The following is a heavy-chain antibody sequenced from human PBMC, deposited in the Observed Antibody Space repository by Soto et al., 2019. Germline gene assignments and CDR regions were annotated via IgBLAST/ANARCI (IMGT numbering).Heavy chain of an antibody. CDR1: GFTFSSYA. CDR2: INTDGST. V-gene: IGHV3-23*01. J-gene: IGHJ4*02. Sequence: EVQLLESGGGLIQPGGSLRLSCATSGFTFSSYAMSWARQAPGTGLEWVSSINTDGSTYYTDSVKGRFTISRDNSRNTLYLQMNNLRAEDTARYYCAKNYYFDSWGQGTLVTVSS. CDR3: AKNYYFDS.